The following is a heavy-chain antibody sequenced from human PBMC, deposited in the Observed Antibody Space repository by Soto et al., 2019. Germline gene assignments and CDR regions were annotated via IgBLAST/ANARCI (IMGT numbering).Heavy chain of an antibody. D-gene: IGHD6-6*01. V-gene: IGHV7-4-1*01. CDR1: GGTFSSYA. CDR2: INPNTGNP. CDR3: ARKSGIAARPQWFDP. J-gene: IGHJ5*02. Sequence: ASVKVSCKASGGTFSSYAISWVRQAPGQGLEWMGWINPNTGNPTYAQGFTGRFVFTLDTSVSTAYLQICSLKAEDTAVYYCARKSGIAARPQWFDPWGQGTLVTVSS.